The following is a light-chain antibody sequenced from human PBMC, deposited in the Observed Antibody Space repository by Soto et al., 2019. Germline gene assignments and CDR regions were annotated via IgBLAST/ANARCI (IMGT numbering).Light chain of an antibody. J-gene: IGLJ1*01. CDR2: EVS. CDR3: CSYAGSITYV. Sequence: SDNLVSWYQQHPGKAPKFIIYEVSQRPAGVPYRFSGSKSGNTAYLTISGLQAEDEADYYCCSYAGSITYVFGTGTKVTVL. V-gene: IGLV2-23*02. CDR1: SDNL.